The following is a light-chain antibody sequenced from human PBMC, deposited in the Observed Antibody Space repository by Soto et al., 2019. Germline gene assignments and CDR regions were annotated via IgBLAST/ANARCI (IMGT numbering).Light chain of an antibody. V-gene: IGKV3-11*01. J-gene: IGKJ4*01. CDR1: QSVSSY. CDR2: DAS. Sequence: EIVLTQSPATLSLSPGERATLSCRASQSVSSYLAWYQQKPGQAPRLLIYDASNRATGIPARFSGSGSGTDFTLTIGSLEPEDFAVYYWQQRSNWPRTFGGGTKVEIK. CDR3: QQRSNWPRT.